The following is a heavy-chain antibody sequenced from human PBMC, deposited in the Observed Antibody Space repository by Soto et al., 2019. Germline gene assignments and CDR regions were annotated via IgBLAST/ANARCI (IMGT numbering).Heavy chain of an antibody. V-gene: IGHV3-73*01. D-gene: IGHD3-3*01. CDR1: GFTFSGSA. CDR2: IRCKDNSYAR. J-gene: IGHJ6*02. CDR3: TRHDSNYDFWSGSHPRYGMDV. Sequence: EVQLVESGGGLVQPGGSLKLSCAASGFTFSGSAMHWVRQASGKWLKWVGRIRCKDNSYARAYAASVKGRFTISRDDSKNTAYLQMNSLKTEDTAVYYCTRHDSNYDFWSGSHPRYGMDVWGQGTTVTVSS.